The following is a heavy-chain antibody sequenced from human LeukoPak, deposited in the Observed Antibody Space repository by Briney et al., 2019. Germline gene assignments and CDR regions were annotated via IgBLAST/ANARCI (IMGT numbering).Heavy chain of an antibody. D-gene: IGHD3-10*01. CDR3: ATLPISGVGNTGEFEYYFDY. J-gene: IGHJ4*02. CDR1: GYSFTSYW. CDR2: IYPGDSDT. Sequence: GESLKISCKGSGYSFTSYWIGWVRQMPGKGLEWMGIIYPGDSDTRYSPSFQGQVTISADKSISTAYLQWSSLKASDTAMYYCATLPISGVGNTGEFEYYFDYWGQGTLVTVSS. V-gene: IGHV5-51*01.